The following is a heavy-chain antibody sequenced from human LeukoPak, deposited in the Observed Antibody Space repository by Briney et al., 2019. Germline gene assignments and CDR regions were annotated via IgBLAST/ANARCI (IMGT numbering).Heavy chain of an antibody. D-gene: IGHD1-26*01. CDR3: AKVGTWELQRVFEN. CDR2: VGRDGSEK. V-gene: IGHV3-7*01. Sequence: PGGSLRLSCAASGFTFSDYWMTWARQVPGKGLEWVANVGRDGSEKNYVDSVEGRFTISRDNAKKSLDLEMNSLRVEDTALYYCAKVGTWELQRVFENWGQGTLVTVSS. CDR1: GFTFSDYW. J-gene: IGHJ4*02.